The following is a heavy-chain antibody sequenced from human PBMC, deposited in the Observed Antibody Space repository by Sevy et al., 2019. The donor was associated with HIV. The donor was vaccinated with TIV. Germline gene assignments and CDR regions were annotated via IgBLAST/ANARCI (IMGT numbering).Heavy chain of an antibody. CDR2: ISSTTTYR. CDR1: GFTFRDYS. CDR3: ARDLANRGAYHI. D-gene: IGHD3-16*01. V-gene: IGHV3-21*01. J-gene: IGHJ3*02. Sequence: GGSLRLSSAASGFTFRDYSMSWVRQAPGAGLEWVASISSTTTYRYYADSVKGRFTISRDNANNSLYLQMDSLRAEDTAVYYCARDLANRGAYHIWGQGTMVTVSS.